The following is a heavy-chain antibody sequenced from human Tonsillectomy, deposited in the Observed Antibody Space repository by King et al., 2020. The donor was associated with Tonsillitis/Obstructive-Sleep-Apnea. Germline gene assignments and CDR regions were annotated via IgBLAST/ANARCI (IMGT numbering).Heavy chain of an antibody. CDR3: ARVAIFGVVPFFDY. J-gene: IGHJ4*02. Sequence: QLQESGPGLVKPSETLSLTCTVSGGSVSSGSYWSWIRQPPGKGLEWIGYMYYSGSTNYNPSLKSRVTISVDTSKNQFSLKLSSVTAADTAVYYCARVAIFGVVPFFDYWGQGTLVTVSS. D-gene: IGHD3-3*01. CDR2: MYYSGST. V-gene: IGHV4-61*01. CDR1: GGSVSSGSY.